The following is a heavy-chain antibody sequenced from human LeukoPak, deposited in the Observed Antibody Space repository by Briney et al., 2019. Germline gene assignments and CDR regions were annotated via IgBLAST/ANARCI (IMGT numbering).Heavy chain of an antibody. Sequence: SETLSLTCAVYGGSFSSHYWSWIRQPPGKGLEWIGYIYYSGSTNYNPSLKSRVTISVDTSKNQFSLKLSSVTAADTAVYYCARAPVPSWVDYWGQGTLVTVSS. CDR3: ARAPVPSWVDY. CDR2: IYYSGST. CDR1: GGSFSSHY. D-gene: IGHD6-13*01. J-gene: IGHJ4*02. V-gene: IGHV4-59*11.